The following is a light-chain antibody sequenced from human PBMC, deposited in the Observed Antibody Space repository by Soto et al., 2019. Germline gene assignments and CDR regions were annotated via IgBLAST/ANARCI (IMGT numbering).Light chain of an antibody. J-gene: IGKJ5*01. CDR3: QQYENLPT. Sequence: DIQMTQSPSSLSASVGDSVTITCQASQNINNYLNWYQQKPGRAPKLLIYDASNLEAWVPSRFRGSGSGTDFTSTISRLQPEDIATYYCQQYENLPTFGQGTRLEIK. CDR2: DAS. CDR1: QNINNY. V-gene: IGKV1-33*01.